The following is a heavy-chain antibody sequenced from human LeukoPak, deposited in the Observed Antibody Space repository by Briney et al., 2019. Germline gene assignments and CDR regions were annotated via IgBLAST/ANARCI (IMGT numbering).Heavy chain of an antibody. V-gene: IGHV3-21*01. CDR3: ARGIPLYRGYYYYMDV. CDR1: GFTFSSYS. J-gene: IGHJ6*03. Sequence: GGSLRLSCAASGFTFSSYSMNWVRQAPGKGLEWVSSISSSSSYIYYADSVKGRFTISRGNAKNSLYLQMNSLRAEDTAVYYCARGIPLYRGYYYYMDVWGKGTTVTVSS. D-gene: IGHD2-21*01. CDR2: ISSSSSYI.